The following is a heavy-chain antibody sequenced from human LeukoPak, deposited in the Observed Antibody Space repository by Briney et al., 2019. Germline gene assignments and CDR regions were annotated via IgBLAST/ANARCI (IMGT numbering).Heavy chain of an antibody. CDR3: ARGTYYDFWSGYHKDWFDP. V-gene: IGHV1-69*13. D-gene: IGHD3-3*01. J-gene: IGHJ5*02. Sequence: SVKVSCKASGGTFSSYAISWVRQAPGQGLEWMGGIIPIFGTANYAQKFQGRVTITADESTSTAYMELSSLRSEDTAVYYCARGTYYDFWSGYHKDWFDPWGQGTLVTVSS. CDR2: IIPIFGTA. CDR1: GGTFSSYA.